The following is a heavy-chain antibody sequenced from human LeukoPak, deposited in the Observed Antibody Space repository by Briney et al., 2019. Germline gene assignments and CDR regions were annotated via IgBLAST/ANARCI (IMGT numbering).Heavy chain of an antibody. CDR3: AKGIQLWFYYFDY. J-gene: IGHJ4*02. CDR1: GFTFSSYA. Sequence: AGGSLRLSCAASGFTFSSYAMSWVRQAPGKGLEWVSAISGSGGSTYYADSAKGRFTISRDNSKNTLYLQMNSLRAEDTAVYYCAKGIQLWFYYFDYWGQGTLVTVSS. D-gene: IGHD5-18*01. V-gene: IGHV3-23*01. CDR2: ISGSGGST.